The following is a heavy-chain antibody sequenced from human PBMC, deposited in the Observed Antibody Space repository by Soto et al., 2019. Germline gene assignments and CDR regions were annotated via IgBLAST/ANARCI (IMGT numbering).Heavy chain of an antibody. V-gene: IGHV1-3*01. CDR1: GYTFTSYA. CDR2: INGDIGNT. CDR3: AREGRYNKHYYEMDV. J-gene: IGHJ6*02. D-gene: IGHD1-20*01. Sequence: QVQLVQSGAEVKKSGVSATVACKASGYTFTSYAMHWVRQAPGQRLEWMGWINGDIGNTKYSQNFQGRVTITRDTSASTVYMELSSLRSEDTTVYLCAREGRYNKHYYEMDVCGQGATVTVSS.